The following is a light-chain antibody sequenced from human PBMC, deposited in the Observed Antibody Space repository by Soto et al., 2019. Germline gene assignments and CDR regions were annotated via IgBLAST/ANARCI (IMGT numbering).Light chain of an antibody. V-gene: IGLV2-14*01. Sequence: QSALTQPSSLSGAPGQSITISCTGTISDVGNYKYVSWYQQHPGKAPKLMIYEVSNRPSGVSNRFSGSKSGNTASLTISGLQAEDETDYYCFSYTSSGTYVFGTGTKVT. J-gene: IGLJ1*01. CDR1: ISDVGNYKY. CDR2: EVS. CDR3: FSYTSSGTYV.